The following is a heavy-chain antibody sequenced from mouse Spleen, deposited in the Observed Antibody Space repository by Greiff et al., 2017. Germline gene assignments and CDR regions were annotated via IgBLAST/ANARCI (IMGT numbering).Heavy chain of an antibody. CDR2: INPNNGGT. V-gene: IGHV1-26*01. Sequence: VQLQQSGPELVKPGASVKISCKASGYTFTDYYMNWVKQSHGKSLEWIGDINPNNGGTSYNQKFKGKATLTVDKSSSTAYMELRSLTSEDSAVYYCARSKIPFAYWGQGTLVTVSA. CDR1: GYTFTDYY. CDR3: ARSKIPFAY. J-gene: IGHJ3*01.